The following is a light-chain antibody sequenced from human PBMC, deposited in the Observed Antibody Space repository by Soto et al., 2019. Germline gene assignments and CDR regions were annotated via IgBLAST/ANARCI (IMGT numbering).Light chain of an antibody. J-gene: IGLJ2*01. CDR3: ASYATCGNLL. Sequence: QSALTQPASVSGSPGQSITISCTGTTNDVGSYNFVSWYQQHPDKAPKLIIYEVSQRPSGISSRLSGSKSGNTASLTISGLQDEDEADYYCASYATCGNLLFGGGTKLTVL. CDR1: TNDVGSYNF. V-gene: IGLV2-23*01. CDR2: EVS.